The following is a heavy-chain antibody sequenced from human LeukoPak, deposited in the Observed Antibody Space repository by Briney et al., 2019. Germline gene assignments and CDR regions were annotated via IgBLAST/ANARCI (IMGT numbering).Heavy chain of an antibody. CDR1: GLTFSSYA. Sequence: PGGSLRLSCAASGLTFSSYAMSWVRRAPGKGLEWVSAISGSGGSTYYADSVKGRFTISRDNSKNTLYLQMNSLRAEDTAVYYCAKGGRIAVAGTIDYWGQGTLVTVSS. CDR2: ISGSGGST. V-gene: IGHV3-23*01. CDR3: AKGGRIAVAGTIDY. D-gene: IGHD6-19*01. J-gene: IGHJ4*02.